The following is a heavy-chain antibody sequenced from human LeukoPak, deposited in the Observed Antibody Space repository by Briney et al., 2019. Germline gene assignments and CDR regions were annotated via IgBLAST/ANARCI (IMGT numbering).Heavy chain of an antibody. CDR2: ISGGST. D-gene: IGHD1-20*01. CDR1: GFTFSSYA. J-gene: IGHJ5*02. V-gene: IGHV3-23*01. CDR3: AKEGAEGNWNELGFDP. Sequence: GGSLRLSCAASGFTFSSYAMSWVRQAPGKGLEWVSAISGGSTYYADSVKGRFTISRDNSKNTLYLQMNSLRAEDTAVYYCAKEGAEGNWNELGFDPWGQGTLVTVSS.